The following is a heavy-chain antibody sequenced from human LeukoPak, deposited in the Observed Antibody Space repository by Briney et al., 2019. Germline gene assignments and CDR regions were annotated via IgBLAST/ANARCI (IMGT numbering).Heavy chain of an antibody. V-gene: IGHV3-48*03. Sequence: GGSLRLSCAASGFTFSSYEMNWVRQAPGKGLEWVSYISSSGSTIYYADSVKGRFTISRDNAKDSLYLQMNSLRAEDTAVYYCAELGITMIGGVWGKGPRSPSPQ. J-gene: IGHJ6*04. CDR1: GFTFSSYE. CDR3: AELGITMIGGV. CDR2: ISSSGSTI. D-gene: IGHD3-10*02.